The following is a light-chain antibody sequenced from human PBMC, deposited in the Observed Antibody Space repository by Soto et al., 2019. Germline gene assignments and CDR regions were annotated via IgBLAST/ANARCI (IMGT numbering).Light chain of an antibody. CDR2: DVS. V-gene: IGLV2-11*01. J-gene: IGLJ1*01. CDR3: CSYAGSPRYV. CDR1: SSDVGGYNY. Sequence: QSALTQPRSVSGSPRQSVTISCTGTSSDVGGYNYVSWYQQHPGKAPKVMIYDVSERPSGVPDRFSGSKSGNTASLTISGLQAEDEADYYCCSYAGSPRYVFGTGTKVTDL.